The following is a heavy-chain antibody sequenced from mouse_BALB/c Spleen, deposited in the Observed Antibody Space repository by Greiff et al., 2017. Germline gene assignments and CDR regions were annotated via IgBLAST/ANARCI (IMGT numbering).Heavy chain of an antibody. D-gene: IGHD1-1*01. CDR3: ARGGSSYGFAY. V-gene: IGHV1-82*01. Sequence: VQLQQSGPELVKPGASVKISCKASGYAFSSSWMNWVKQRPGQGLEWIGRIYPGDGDTNYNGKFKGKATLTADKSSSTAYMQLSSLTSVDSAVYFCARGGSSYGFAYWGQGTLVTVSA. CDR1: GYAFSSSW. CDR2: IYPGDGDT. J-gene: IGHJ3*01.